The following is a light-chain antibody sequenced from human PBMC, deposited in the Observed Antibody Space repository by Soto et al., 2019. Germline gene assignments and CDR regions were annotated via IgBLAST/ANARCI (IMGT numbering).Light chain of an antibody. CDR1: NSDIGAYDY. CDR3: GSYASATLI. Sequence: QSVLTQPASVSGSPGQSITISCTGSNSDIGAYDYVSWYQQHPGKPPTLLIYEVIFRPSGVPNRFSGSKSGNTATLTISGLLTEDEADYYCGSYASATLIFGGGTQLTVL. CDR2: EVI. J-gene: IGLJ2*01. V-gene: IGLV2-14*01.